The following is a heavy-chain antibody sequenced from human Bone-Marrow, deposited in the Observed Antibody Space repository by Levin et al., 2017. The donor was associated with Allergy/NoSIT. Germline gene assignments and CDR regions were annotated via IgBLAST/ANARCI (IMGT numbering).Heavy chain of an antibody. CDR1: GFTFSSYS. J-gene: IGHJ4*02. CDR2: ISSSSSYI. Sequence: GGSLRLSCAASGFTFSSYSMNWVRQAPGKGLEWVSSISSSSSYIYYADSVKGRFTISRDNAKNSLYLQMNSLRAEDTAVYYCARGESRITIFGVVITLDYWGQGTLVTVSS. CDR3: ARGESRITIFGVVITLDY. V-gene: IGHV3-21*01. D-gene: IGHD3-3*01.